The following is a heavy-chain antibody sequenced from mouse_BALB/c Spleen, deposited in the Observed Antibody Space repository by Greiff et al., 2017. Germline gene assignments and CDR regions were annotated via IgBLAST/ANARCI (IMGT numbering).Heavy chain of an antibody. CDR1: GFTFSSYA. CDR2: ISSGGSYT. D-gene: IGHD3-1*01. V-gene: IGHV5-9-4*01. Sequence: EVKLVESGGGLVKRGGSLKLSCAASGFTFSSYAMSWVRQSPEKRLEWVAEISSGGSYTYYPDTVTGRFTISRDNAKNTLYLEMSSLRSEDTAMYYCAREGQLGLRYFDYWGQGTTLTVSS. J-gene: IGHJ2*01. CDR3: AREGQLGLRYFDY.